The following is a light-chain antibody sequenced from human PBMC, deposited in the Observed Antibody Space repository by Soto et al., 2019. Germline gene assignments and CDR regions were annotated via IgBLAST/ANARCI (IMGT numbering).Light chain of an antibody. J-gene: IGKJ5*01. V-gene: IGKV3-20*01. CDR3: QQHGSSPIT. CDR1: QSVSRN. CDR2: DAS. Sequence: EIVLTQSPATLCLSPGERATLSCRASQSVSRNLAWYQQKPGQAPRLLIYDASNRATGIPDRFSGSGSGTDFTLTISRLEPEDFAVYYCQQHGSSPITFGQGTRLEIK.